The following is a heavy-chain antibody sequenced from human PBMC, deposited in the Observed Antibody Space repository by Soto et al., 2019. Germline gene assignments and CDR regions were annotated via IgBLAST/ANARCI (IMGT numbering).Heavy chain of an antibody. V-gene: IGHV1-3*01. J-gene: IGHJ4*02. D-gene: IGHD1-7*01. CDR3: ARNILGGTTDY. CDR2: INAGKGDT. CDR1: GYTFTNHA. Sequence: ASVKVSCKASGYTFTNHAIHWVRQAPGQGLEWMGWINAGKGDTKYPQRFQGRVTITRDTSASTAYMELSSLRSEDMAVYYCARNILGGTTDYWGPGTLVTVSS.